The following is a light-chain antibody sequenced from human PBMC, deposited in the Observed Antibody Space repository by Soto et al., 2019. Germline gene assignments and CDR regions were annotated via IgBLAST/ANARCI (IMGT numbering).Light chain of an antibody. Sequence: QSALTQPASVSGSPGQSITISCTGTSNDVGGYNLVSWYQQHPGKAPKLILYEGNERPSGISNRFSGFKSGNTASLTISGLQAEDEADYYCCSYAGSVTFVVFGGGTKVTVL. V-gene: IGLV2-23*03. CDR2: EGN. CDR1: SNDVGGYNL. J-gene: IGLJ2*01. CDR3: CSYAGSVTFVV.